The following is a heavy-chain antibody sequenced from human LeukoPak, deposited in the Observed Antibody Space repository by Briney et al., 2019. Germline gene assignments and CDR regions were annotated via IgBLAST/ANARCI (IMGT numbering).Heavy chain of an antibody. D-gene: IGHD6-13*01. CDR1: GYSFITYW. CDR2: IYPGDSDT. Sequence: GESLKISCKTSGYSFITYWIGWVRQMPGKGLEWMGIIYPGDSDTRYSPSFQGQVTISADKSISTAYLQWSSLKTSDTAMYYCARHNLAAADLDYWGQGTLVTVSS. J-gene: IGHJ4*02. CDR3: ARHNLAAADLDY. V-gene: IGHV5-51*01.